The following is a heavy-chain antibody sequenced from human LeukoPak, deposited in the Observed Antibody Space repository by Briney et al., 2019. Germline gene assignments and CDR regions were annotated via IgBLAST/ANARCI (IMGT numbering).Heavy chain of an antibody. CDR1: GASSTSYY. D-gene: IGHD1-26*01. V-gene: IGHV4-59*08. CDR3: ARHLPNRGSYGMDV. CDR2: IHYSGTT. Sequence: PSETLSLTCTVSGASSTSYYWSWIRQPPGKGLEWMGYIHYSGTTNYNPTVTTRVTFSVDTSKAQDSLKLRSVTAADTAVYYCARHLPNRGSYGMDVWDQGTTVTVSS. J-gene: IGHJ6*02.